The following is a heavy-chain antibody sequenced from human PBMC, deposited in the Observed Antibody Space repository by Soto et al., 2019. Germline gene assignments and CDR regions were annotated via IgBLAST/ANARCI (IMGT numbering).Heavy chain of an antibody. CDR1: GFTFSAYA. V-gene: IGHV3-23*01. CDR2: IHGGGGAT. Sequence: EVQLLESWGGMVQTRGSLILSYAASGFTFSAYAMGWVLQAPWKGLEWVSTIHGGGGATHYTDSVKGRFTTSRDDYKNRLYAQMNSIRADDTAVYYFAKFDGHPREYWYRDVCGCGTLVNGSS. D-gene: IGHD3-9*01. J-gene: IGHJ2*01. CDR3: AKFDGHPREYWYRDV.